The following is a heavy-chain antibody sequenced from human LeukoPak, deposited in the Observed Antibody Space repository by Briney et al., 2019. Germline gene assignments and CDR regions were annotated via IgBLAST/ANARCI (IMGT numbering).Heavy chain of an antibody. V-gene: IGHV4-39*01. D-gene: IGHD2-15*01. CDR1: GGSISLIGYY. Sequence: PSETLSLTCTVTGGSISLIGYYWGWLRQPPGKGLEWIGTIYYSGSTYYNPSLKSRVSISVDTSKNQFSLKVNSVTAADTAVYYCARLSCSDAVCTTLPYNHFDPWGQGTLVIVST. CDR2: IYYSGST. CDR3: ARLSCSDAVCTTLPYNHFDP. J-gene: IGHJ5*02.